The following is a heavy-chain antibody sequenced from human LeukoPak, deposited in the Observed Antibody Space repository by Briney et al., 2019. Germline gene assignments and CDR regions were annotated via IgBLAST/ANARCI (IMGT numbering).Heavy chain of an antibody. Sequence: GASVKVSCKASGYTFTSYGISWVRQAPGQGLEWMGWISAYNGNTNYAQKLQGRVTMTTDTSTSTAYMELRSLRSDDTAVYYCARERDYWELRPYNWFDPWGQGTLVTVSS. J-gene: IGHJ5*02. D-gene: IGHD1-26*01. CDR2: ISAYNGNT. CDR1: GYTFTSYG. V-gene: IGHV1-18*01. CDR3: ARERDYWELRPYNWFDP.